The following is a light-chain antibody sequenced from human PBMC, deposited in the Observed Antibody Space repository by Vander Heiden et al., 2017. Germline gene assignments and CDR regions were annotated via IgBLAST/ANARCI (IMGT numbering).Light chain of an antibody. Sequence: IHLSQAPAYGAAAVGKRVNITFRASQGISSYLAWYHQKPGKAPKLLIYAASSLQSGVPSRFSGSGSGTDFTLTISSLQPEDFATYYCQQANSFPLTFGGGTKVEIK. CDR1: QGISSY. V-gene: IGKV1-12*01. J-gene: IGKJ4*01. CDR3: QQANSFPLT. CDR2: AAS.